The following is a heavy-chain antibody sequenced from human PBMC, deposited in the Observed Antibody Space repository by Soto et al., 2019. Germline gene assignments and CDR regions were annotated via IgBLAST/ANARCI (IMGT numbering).Heavy chain of an antibody. V-gene: IGHV4-59*01. D-gene: IGHD1-1*01. J-gene: IGHJ6*04. CDR3: ARDKEEAGTKYHYGMDV. CDR1: GGSINSYY. Sequence: PSETLSLTCTVSGGSINSYYWSWIRQPPGKGLEWIGYIYSTGSTNYNPSLKSRVTMSVDTSKNHFSLKLSSVTAADTAVYYCARDKEEAGTKYHYGMDVWRKGNRGIVSS. CDR2: IYSTGST.